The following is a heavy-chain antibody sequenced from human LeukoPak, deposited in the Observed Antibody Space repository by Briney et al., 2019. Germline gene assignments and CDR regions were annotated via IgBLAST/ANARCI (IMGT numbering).Heavy chain of an antibody. V-gene: IGHV3-72*01. CDR2: TRNKANSYIT. J-gene: IGHJ4*02. CDR3: ASIRGTFGY. Sequence: GGSLRLSCAASGFTFSDHFLDWVRQAPGKGLEWVGRTRNKANSYITEYAASVEGRFTISRDGSKNSLYLQMSSLKTDDTAMYYCASIRGTFGYWGQGTLVTVSS. D-gene: IGHD1-26*01. CDR1: GFTFSDHF.